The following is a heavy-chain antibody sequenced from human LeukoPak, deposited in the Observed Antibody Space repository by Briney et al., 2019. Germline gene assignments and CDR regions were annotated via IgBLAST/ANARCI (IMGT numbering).Heavy chain of an antibody. J-gene: IGHJ4*02. Sequence: PGGSLRLSCAASGFTFSSYEMNWVRQAPGKGLEWVSYISSSGSIIYYADSVKGRFTISRDNAKNSLYLQMNRLRAEDTAVYYCGRVVARGVNGYWGQGTLVTVSS. CDR1: GFTFSSYE. CDR3: GRVVARGVNGY. V-gene: IGHV3-48*03. CDR2: ISSSGSII. D-gene: IGHD3-10*01.